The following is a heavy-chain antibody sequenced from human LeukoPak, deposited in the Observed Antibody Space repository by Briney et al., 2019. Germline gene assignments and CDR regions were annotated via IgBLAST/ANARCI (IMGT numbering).Heavy chain of an antibody. Sequence: PSETLSLTCTVSGASITSYYWSWIRQPPGKGLEWIGYIYYSRSTNYNPSLKNRVTISADTSKDQISLRLSSVTAADTAVYYCARHDYSNYPPSNWFDPWGRGTLVTVSS. CDR2: IYYSRST. CDR3: ARHDYSNYPPSNWFDP. V-gene: IGHV4-59*08. D-gene: IGHD4-11*01. CDR1: GASITSYY. J-gene: IGHJ5*02.